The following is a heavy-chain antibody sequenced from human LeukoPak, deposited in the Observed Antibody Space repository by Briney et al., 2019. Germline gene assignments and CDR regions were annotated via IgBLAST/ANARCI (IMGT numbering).Heavy chain of an antibody. CDR1: GYTFTGYY. V-gene: IGHV1-2*06. D-gene: IGHD2-15*01. J-gene: IGHJ4*02. CDR3: ATLVVVAATGY. CDR2: INPDSGGT. Sequence: ASVKVSCKASGYTFTGYYMHRVRQAPGQGLEWMGRINPDSGGTNYAQKFQGRVTMTRDTSISTAYMELSRLRSDDTAVYYCATLVVVAATGYWRQGTLVTVSS.